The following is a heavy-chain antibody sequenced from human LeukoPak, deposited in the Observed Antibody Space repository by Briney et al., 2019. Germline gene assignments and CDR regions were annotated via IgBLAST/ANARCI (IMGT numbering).Heavy chain of an antibody. CDR3: ARAPELLEWLLFFED. CDR1: GGTFSSYA. V-gene: IGHV1-69*13. Sequence: SVQVSCKASGGTFSSYAISWVRQAPGQGLEWMGGIIPIFGTANYAQKFQGRVTITADESTSTAYMELSSLRSEDTAVYYCARAPELLEWLLFFEDWGQGTLVTVSS. J-gene: IGHJ4*02. D-gene: IGHD3-3*01. CDR2: IIPIFGTA.